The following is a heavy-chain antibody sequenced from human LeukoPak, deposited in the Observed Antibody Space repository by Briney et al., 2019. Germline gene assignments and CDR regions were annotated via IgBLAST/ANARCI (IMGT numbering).Heavy chain of an antibody. CDR1: GYTFTSYY. D-gene: IGHD6-6*01. Sequence: ASVKVSCKASGYTFTSYYMRWVRQAPGQGLEWMGIINPSGGSTSYAQKFQGRVTMTRDTSTSTVYMELSSLRSEDTAVYYCAKPDPKRSSSTYYFDYWGQGTLVTVSS. CDR3: AKPDPKRSSSTYYFDY. CDR2: INPSGGST. V-gene: IGHV1-46*01. J-gene: IGHJ4*02.